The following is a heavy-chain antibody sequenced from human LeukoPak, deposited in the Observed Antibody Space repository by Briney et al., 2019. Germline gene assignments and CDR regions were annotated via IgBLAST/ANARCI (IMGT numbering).Heavy chain of an antibody. CDR3: ASGNRFFSEYFDY. V-gene: IGHV3-7*01. CDR2: IKQDGSEK. J-gene: IGHJ4*02. Sequence: GGSLRLSCAASGFTFGSYGMHWVRQAPGKGLEWVANIKQDGSEKYYVDSVKGRFTISRDNAKNSLYLQMNSLRAEDTAVYYCASGNRFFSEYFDYWGQGTLVTVSS. CDR1: GFTFGSYG. D-gene: IGHD3-3*01.